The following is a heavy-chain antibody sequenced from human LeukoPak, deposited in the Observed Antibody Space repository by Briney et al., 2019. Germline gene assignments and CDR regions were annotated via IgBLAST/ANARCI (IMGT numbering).Heavy chain of an antibody. CDR3: AKGGACSSTSCYVLGGMDV. CDR2: TSGSGGTT. D-gene: IGHD2-2*01. CDR1: GFTFSSFA. V-gene: IGHV3-23*01. J-gene: IGHJ6*02. Sequence: GGSLRLSCAASGFTFSSFAMNWVRQAPGKGLEWVSATSGSGGTTYHADSVKGRFTISGDNSKNTLYLQMNSLRAEDTAVYYCAKGGACSSTSCYVLGGMDVWGQGTTVTVSS.